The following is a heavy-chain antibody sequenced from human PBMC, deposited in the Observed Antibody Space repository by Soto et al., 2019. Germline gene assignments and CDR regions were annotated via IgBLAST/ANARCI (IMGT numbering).Heavy chain of an antibody. J-gene: IGHJ4*02. Sequence: QITLKESGPTLVKPTQTLTLTCTFSGFSLSSPGVGMGWIRQPPGKALQWLAVIYWNDDKSYSPSLKSRLTLTKDTSKTQVVLTMTNMDPADTATYYCAHGGPATSLDFWGQGTLVTVSS. CDR3: AHGGPATSLDF. V-gene: IGHV2-5*01. CDR2: IYWNDDK. CDR1: GFSLSSPGVG. D-gene: IGHD2-2*01.